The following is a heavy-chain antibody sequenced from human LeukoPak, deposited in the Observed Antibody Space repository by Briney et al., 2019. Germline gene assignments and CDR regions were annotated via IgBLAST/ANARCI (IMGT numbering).Heavy chain of an antibody. J-gene: IGHJ3*02. CDR3: ASFDWLLSTAFDI. CDR1: GGSISSYY. D-gene: IGHD3-9*01. Sequence: TSETLSLTCTVSGGSISSYYWSWIRQPPGKGLEWIGYIYYSGSTNYNPSLKSRVTISVDTSKNQFSLKLSSVTAADTAVYYCASFDWLLSTAFDIWGQGTMVTVSS. V-gene: IGHV4-59*01. CDR2: IYYSGST.